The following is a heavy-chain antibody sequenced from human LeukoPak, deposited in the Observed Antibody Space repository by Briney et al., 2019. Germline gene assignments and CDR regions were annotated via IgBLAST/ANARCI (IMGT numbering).Heavy chain of an antibody. Sequence: ASVKVSCKVSGYTLTELSMHWVRQAPGKGLEWMGGFDPEDGETIYAQKFQGRVTMTEDTSTDTAYMELSSLRSEDTAVYYCATDQATGTTFDAFDIWGQGTMVTVSS. V-gene: IGHV1-24*01. D-gene: IGHD1-1*01. CDR3: ATDQATGTTFDAFDI. J-gene: IGHJ3*02. CDR2: FDPEDGET. CDR1: GYTLTELS.